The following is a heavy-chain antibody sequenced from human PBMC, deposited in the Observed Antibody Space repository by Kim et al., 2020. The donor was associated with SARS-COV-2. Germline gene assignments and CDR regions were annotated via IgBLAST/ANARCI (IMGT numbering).Heavy chain of an antibody. Sequence: SETLSLTCTVSGGSISSSSYYWGWIRQPPGKGLEWIGTIFSSGSTYYNPSLKSRVTISVDTSNNQFSLKLSSVTAADTAVYYCAAGTDDYWGQGILVAVSS. CDR1: GGSISSSSYY. CDR2: IFSSGST. CDR3: AAGTDDY. D-gene: IGHD6-13*01. V-gene: IGHV4-39*01. J-gene: IGHJ4*02.